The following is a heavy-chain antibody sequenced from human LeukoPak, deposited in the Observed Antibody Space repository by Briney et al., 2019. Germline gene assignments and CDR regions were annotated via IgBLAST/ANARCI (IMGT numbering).Heavy chain of an antibody. D-gene: IGHD6-19*01. J-gene: IGHJ4*02. CDR3: ARDVWTGVAVSDY. Sequence: GGSLRLSCVGSGFSFTYAWMTWVRQAPGKGLEWLANIKEDGSIQYYLDSVRGRFTISRDNAKTSVYLQLNSLRADDTAVYYCARDVWTGVAVSDYWGQGTLVTVSS. V-gene: IGHV3-7*01. CDR2: IKEDGSIQ. CDR1: GFSFTYAW.